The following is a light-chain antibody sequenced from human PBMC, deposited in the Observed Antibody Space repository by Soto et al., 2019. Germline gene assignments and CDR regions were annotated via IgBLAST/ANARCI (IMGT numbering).Light chain of an antibody. J-gene: IGKJ1*01. CDR1: QTISSNF. V-gene: IGKV3-20*01. CDR3: QQYGSSPET. CDR2: GAS. Sequence: IVLTQSPATLALSPGERATLSCRASQTISSNFLAWYQQRPGQAPRLLIYGASSRATGIPDRFSGSGSGTDFTLTISRLEPEDLAVYYCQQYGSSPETFGQGTKVDNK.